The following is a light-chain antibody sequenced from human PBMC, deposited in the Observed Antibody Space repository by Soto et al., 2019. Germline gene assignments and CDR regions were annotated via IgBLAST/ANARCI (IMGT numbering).Light chain of an antibody. J-gene: IGLJ2*01. Sequence: QSALTQPASVSGSPGQSITISCTGTSSDVGGYNYVSWYQQHPGKAPKLMIYEVGNRPSGVSNRFSGSKSGNTASLTISGLQAEDEADYYCSSHTSSSFVVFGGGTKLTVL. CDR3: SSHTSSSFVV. CDR2: EVG. CDR1: SSDVGGYNY. V-gene: IGLV2-14*01.